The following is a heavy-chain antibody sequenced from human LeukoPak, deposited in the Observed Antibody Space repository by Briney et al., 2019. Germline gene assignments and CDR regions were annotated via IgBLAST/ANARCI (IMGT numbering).Heavy chain of an antibody. CDR2: IYYSGNS. V-gene: IGHV4-59*11. D-gene: IGHD6-13*01. CDR1: GDSITSHF. CDR3: TRAGSSHNANFDY. J-gene: IGHJ4*02. Sequence: PSETLSLTCTVSGDSITSHFWSWIRQPPGQGLEWIGFIYYSGNSNYHPSLRSRVTMSVDTPKNQFSLNLRSVTAADTAVCYCTRAGSSHNANFDYWGQGILVTVSS.